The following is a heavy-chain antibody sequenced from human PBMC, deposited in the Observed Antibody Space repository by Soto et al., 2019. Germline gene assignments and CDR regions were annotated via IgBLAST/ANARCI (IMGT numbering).Heavy chain of an antibody. CDR2: IYYSGNT. Sequence: SETLSLTCTVSGGSISSGDDYWSWIRQPPGKGLEWIGNIYYSGNTYYNPSLKSRVTISVDTSKNQFSLKLSSVTAADTAVYYYARVQWELLRWVYFDYWGQGTLVTVSS. CDR3: ARVQWELLRWVYFDY. V-gene: IGHV4-30-4*01. D-gene: IGHD1-26*01. CDR1: GGSISSGDDY. J-gene: IGHJ4*02.